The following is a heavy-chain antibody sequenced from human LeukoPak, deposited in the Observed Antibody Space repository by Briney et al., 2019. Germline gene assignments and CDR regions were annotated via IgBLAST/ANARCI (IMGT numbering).Heavy chain of an antibody. Sequence: GGSLRLSCAASGFTFSSYWMRWVRQAPGKGLEWVANIKQDGSKEYYVDSVKGRFTISRDNAKNSLYLQMNSLRAVDTAVYYCARDARDYGDYVVAFDYWGQGTLVTVSS. V-gene: IGHV3-7*01. J-gene: IGHJ4*02. CDR3: ARDARDYGDYVVAFDY. CDR1: GFTFSSYW. D-gene: IGHD4-17*01. CDR2: IKQDGSKE.